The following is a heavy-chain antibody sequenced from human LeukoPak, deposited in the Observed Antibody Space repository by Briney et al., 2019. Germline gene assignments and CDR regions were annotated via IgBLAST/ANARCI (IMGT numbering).Heavy chain of an antibody. CDR3: ARATIAVAPWDY. D-gene: IGHD6-19*01. V-gene: IGHV1-2*02. CDR1: GYTFTGYY. Sequence: GASVKVSCKASGYTFTGYYMHWVRQAPGQGLEWMGWINPNSGGTNYAQKFQGRVTMARDTSISTAYMELSRLRSDDTAVYYCARATIAVAPWDYWGQGTLVTVSS. CDR2: INPNSGGT. J-gene: IGHJ4*02.